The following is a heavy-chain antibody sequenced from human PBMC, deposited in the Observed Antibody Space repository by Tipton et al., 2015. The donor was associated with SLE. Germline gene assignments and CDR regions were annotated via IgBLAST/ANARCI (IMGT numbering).Heavy chain of an antibody. Sequence: SLRLSCAASGFTFSSYAMSWVRQAPGKGLEWVSYISSSGSTIYYADSVKGRFTISRDNAKNSLYLQMNSLRAEDTAVYYCARDASTMVRGVIITGYWYFDLWGRGTLVTVSS. D-gene: IGHD3-10*01. CDR3: ARDASTMVRGVIITGYWYFDL. V-gene: IGHV3-48*03. CDR2: ISSSGSTI. J-gene: IGHJ2*01. CDR1: GFTFSSYA.